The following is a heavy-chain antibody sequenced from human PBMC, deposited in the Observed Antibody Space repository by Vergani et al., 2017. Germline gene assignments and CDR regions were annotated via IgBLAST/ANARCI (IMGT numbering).Heavy chain of an antibody. CDR1: GASIRSGNYY. V-gene: IGHV4-39*07. D-gene: IGHD1-26*01. J-gene: IGHJ3*02. CDR3: ARGRGGSYRPGAFDI. Sequence: QLQLQESGPGLVKPSATLSLTCSVSGASIRSGNYYWGWIRQPPGKGLEWIASIYYSGSTNYNPSLKSRVTISVDTSKNQFSLKLSSVTAADTAVYYCARGRGGSYRPGAFDIWGQGTMVTVSS. CDR2: IYYSGST.